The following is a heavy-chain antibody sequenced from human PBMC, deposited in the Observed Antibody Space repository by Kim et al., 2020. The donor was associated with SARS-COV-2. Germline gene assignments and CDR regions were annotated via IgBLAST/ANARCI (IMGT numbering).Heavy chain of an antibody. D-gene: IGHD3-22*01. CDR3: ARDPDDSSGSDAFDI. Sequence: GGSLRLSCAASGFTFSSYAMHWVRQAPGKGLEWVAVISYDGSNKYYADSVKGRFTISRDNSKKTLYLQMNSLRAEDTAVYYCARDPDDSSGSDAFDIWGQGTMVTVPS. V-gene: IGHV3-30-3*01. CDR1: GFTFSSYA. J-gene: IGHJ3*02. CDR2: ISYDGSNK.